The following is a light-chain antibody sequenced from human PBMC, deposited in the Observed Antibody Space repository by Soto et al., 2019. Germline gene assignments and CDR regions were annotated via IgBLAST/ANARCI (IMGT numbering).Light chain of an antibody. V-gene: IGKV3-15*01. CDR1: QSVSSN. J-gene: IGKJ3*01. Sequence: ETVMTQSPATLSVSPGERPTLSCRASQSVSSNLAWYQQKPGQAPRLLIYDASTRATGIPARFSGSGSGTKFTLTISSLPSEDFAVYYCQQYNTWPLTFGPGTKVDIK. CDR3: QQYNTWPLT. CDR2: DAS.